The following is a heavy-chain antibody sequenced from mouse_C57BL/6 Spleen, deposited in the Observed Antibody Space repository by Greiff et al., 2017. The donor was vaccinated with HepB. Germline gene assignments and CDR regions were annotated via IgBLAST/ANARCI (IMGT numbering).Heavy chain of an antibody. J-gene: IGHJ2*01. CDR3: ARQGSSNERPFDD. CDR1: GYTFTSYW. D-gene: IGHD1-1*01. Sequence: QVQLQQPGAELVRPGSSVKLSCKASGYTFTSYWMHWVKQRPIQGLEWIGNIDPSDSETHYNQKFKDKATLTVDKSSSTAYMQLSGLTSEDSAVYNCARQGSSNERPFDDWGQGTTLTVSS. V-gene: IGHV1-52*01. CDR2: IDPSDSET.